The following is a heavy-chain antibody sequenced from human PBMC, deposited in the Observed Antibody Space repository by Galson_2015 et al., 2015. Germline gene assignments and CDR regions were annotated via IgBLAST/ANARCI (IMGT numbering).Heavy chain of an antibody. CDR2: ISGSGGCT. CDR3: SKSPLGYCSYWAWPATDF. CDR1: GFAFKNYA. J-gene: IGHJ4*02. D-gene: IGHD2-15*01. V-gene: IGHV3-23*01. Sequence: SLRLSCAASGFAFKNYAMSWVRQAPGRGLEWVSGISGSGGCTYYADSVKGRFTISRDNSNNTLYLQMNSLRAQDTAVYYCSKSPLGYCSYWAWPATDFWGQGTLVTVSS.